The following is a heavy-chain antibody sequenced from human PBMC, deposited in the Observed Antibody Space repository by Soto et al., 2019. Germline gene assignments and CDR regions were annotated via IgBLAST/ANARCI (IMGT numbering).Heavy chain of an antibody. CDR1: GFTFSSYS. Sequence: EVQLVESGGGLVQPGGSLRLSCAASGFTFSSYSMNWVRQAPGKGLEWVSYISSSSSTIYYADSVKGRLTISRDNAKNSRYLQMNSLRDEDTAVYNCARDAGYSYGPFDYWGQGTLVTVSP. D-gene: IGHD5-18*01. CDR3: ARDAGYSYGPFDY. V-gene: IGHV3-48*02. J-gene: IGHJ4*02. CDR2: ISSSSSTI.